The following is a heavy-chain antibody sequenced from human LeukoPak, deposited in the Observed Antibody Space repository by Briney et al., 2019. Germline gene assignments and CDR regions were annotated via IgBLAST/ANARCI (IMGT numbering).Heavy chain of an antibody. J-gene: IGHJ6*03. Sequence: GESLKISCKGSGYSFTSYWIGWVRQMRGEVLEGMGIIYPGDSDTRYSPSFQGQVTISADKSISNAYLQWSSLKASDTAMYYCARHCSSTSCYMGMDVWGKGTTVTVSS. CDR3: ARHCSSTSCYMGMDV. CDR2: IYPGDSDT. V-gene: IGHV5-51*01. D-gene: IGHD2-2*02. CDR1: GYSFTSYW.